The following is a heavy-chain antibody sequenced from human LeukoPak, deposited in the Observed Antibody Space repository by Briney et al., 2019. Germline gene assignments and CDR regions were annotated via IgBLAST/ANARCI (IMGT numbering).Heavy chain of an antibody. CDR1: GFTFSSYS. J-gene: IGHJ4*02. Sequence: GGSLRLSCAASGFTFSSYSMNWVRQAPGKGLEWVSAISGSGGSTYYADSVKGRFTISRDNSKNTLYLQMNSLRAEDTAVYYCAPSITIFGAPFDYWGQGTLVTVSS. CDR2: ISGSGGST. CDR3: APSITIFGAPFDY. V-gene: IGHV3-23*01. D-gene: IGHD3-3*01.